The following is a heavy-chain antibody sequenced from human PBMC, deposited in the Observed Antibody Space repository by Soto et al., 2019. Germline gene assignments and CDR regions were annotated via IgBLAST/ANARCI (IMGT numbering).Heavy chain of an antibody. V-gene: IGHV1-3*01. J-gene: IGHJ6*02. D-gene: IGHD3-10*01. CDR3: ARARGVITYYYYYGMDV. CDR1: GYTFTSYA. Sequence: ASVKVSCKASGYTFTSYAMHWVRQAPGQRLEWMGWINAGNGNTKYSQKFQGRVTTTRDTSASTAYMELSSLRSEDTAVYYCARARGVITYYYYYGMDVWGQGTTVTVSS. CDR2: INAGNGNT.